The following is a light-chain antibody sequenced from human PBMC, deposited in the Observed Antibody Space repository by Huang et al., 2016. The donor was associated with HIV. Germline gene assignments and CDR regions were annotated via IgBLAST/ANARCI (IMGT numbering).Light chain of an antibody. J-gene: IGKJ4*01. V-gene: IGKV3-20*01. CDR3: QQYGRAPLT. CDR1: QSVSNNY. CDR2: GAS. Sequence: EIVLTQSPGTLSLSPGERATLSCRASQSVSNNYVTWYRQKPGQAPRLRVYGASSRAPGTPDRFSGSGSGTDFTLTISRLEPEDFAVYYCQQYGRAPLTFGGGTRVEIK.